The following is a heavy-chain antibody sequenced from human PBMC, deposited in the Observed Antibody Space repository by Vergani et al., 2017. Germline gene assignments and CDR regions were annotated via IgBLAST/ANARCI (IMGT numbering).Heavy chain of an antibody. V-gene: IGHV3-30*02. J-gene: IGHJ4*02. CDR1: GFTFNNYG. Sequence: QVQLVESGGGVVQPGGSLRLSCAASGFTFNNYGMHWVRQAPGKGLGWVAVIRYDAINNYYADSVKGRFTISRDNSKNTLYLQMTSLRAEDTAVYYCAKDMRAYIVGATTPAYWGQGTLVTVSS. D-gene: IGHD1-26*01. CDR3: AKDMRAYIVGATTPAY. CDR2: IRYDAINN.